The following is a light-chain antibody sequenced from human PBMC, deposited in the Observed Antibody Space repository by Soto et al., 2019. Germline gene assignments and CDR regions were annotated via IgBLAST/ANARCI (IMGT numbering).Light chain of an antibody. CDR1: QGISSR. CDR2: AAS. CDR3: QQSNSFPLT. J-gene: IGKJ4*01. V-gene: IGKV1-12*01. Sequence: DIQMTQSPSSVSASVGDRVTITCRASQGISSRLAWYQQKPGKAPNLLIYAASSLQSGVPSRFSGSGSETDFTLTIGSLQPEDFATYFCQQSNSFPLTFGGGTKVEIK.